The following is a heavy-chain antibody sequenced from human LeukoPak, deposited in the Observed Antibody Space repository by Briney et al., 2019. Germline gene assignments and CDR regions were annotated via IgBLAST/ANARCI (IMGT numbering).Heavy chain of an antibody. J-gene: IGHJ3*02. CDR3: ARQRTYHYDSSGYYHDAFDM. D-gene: IGHD3-22*01. CDR1: GYPFTRYW. Sequence: GESLQISCKGSGYPFTRYWIGWVRQMPGKGLEWMGIMYPGDSDTRYSPSFQGQVTISADKSISTAYLQWSSLKASDTAMYYCARQRTYHYDSSGYYHDAFDMWGQGTMVTVSS. V-gene: IGHV5-51*01. CDR2: MYPGDSDT.